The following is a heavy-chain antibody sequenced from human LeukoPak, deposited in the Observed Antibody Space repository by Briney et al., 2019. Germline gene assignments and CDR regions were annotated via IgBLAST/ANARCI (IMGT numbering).Heavy chain of an antibody. Sequence: ASVKVSCKASGYTFSSYYIKWVRQAPGQGLEWVGIINPSGGRTSYAQKFQGRLTMTRDMSTSTVFMELSSLRSDDTAVYYCARGTSILLLNWFDPWGQGTLVTVSS. J-gene: IGHJ5*02. V-gene: IGHV1-46*01. CDR3: ARGTSILLLNWFDP. CDR1: GYTFSSYY. CDR2: INPSGGRT. D-gene: IGHD2/OR15-2a*01.